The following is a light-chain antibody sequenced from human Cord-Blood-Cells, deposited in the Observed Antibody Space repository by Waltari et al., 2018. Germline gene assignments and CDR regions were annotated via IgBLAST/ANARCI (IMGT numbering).Light chain of an antibody. J-gene: IGLJ2*01. CDR1: SSYVASYNL. V-gene: IGLV2-23*01. Sequence: QSALTQPASVSGSPGQSLTIYCTGTSSYVASYNLVSWYQQHPGKAPKLMIYEGSKRPSGVSNRFSGSKSGNTASLTISGLQAEDEADYYCCSYAGSSTVVFGGGTKLTVL. CDR2: EGS. CDR3: CSYAGSSTVV.